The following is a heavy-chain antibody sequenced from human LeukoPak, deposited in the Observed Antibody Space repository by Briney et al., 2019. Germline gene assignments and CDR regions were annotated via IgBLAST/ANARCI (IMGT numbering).Heavy chain of an antibody. CDR1: GGSFSGYY. D-gene: IGHD3-16*02. V-gene: IGHV4-34*01. CDR2: INHSGST. J-gene: IGHJ4*02. Sequence: SETLSLTCAVYGGSFSGYYWSWIRQPPGKGLEWIGEINHSGSTNYNPSLKSRVTISVDTSKNQFSLKLSSVTAADTAVYYCARLYVWGSYRLDYWGQGTLVTVSS. CDR3: ARLYVWGSYRLDY.